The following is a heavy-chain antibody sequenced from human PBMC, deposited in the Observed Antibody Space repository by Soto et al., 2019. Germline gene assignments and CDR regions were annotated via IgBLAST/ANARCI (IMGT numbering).Heavy chain of an antibody. Sequence: GGSLRISCVASGFGFSSYEMTWIRQAPGKGLXXIXYXXXSXXATYYADSVKGRFTISRDNAQHSVYLQMNSLRADDTALYFCASGIDYWGQGTLVTVS. V-gene: IGHV3-48*03. CDR1: GFGFSSYE. J-gene: IGHJ4*02. CDR2: XXXSXXAT. CDR3: ASGIDY.